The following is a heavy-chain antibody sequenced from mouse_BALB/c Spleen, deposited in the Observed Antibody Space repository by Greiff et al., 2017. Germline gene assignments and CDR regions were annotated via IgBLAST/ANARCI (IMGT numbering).Heavy chain of an antibody. CDR3: ARHEGITTAFDY. CDR2: ISSGGGST. CDR1: GFAFSSYD. V-gene: IGHV5-12-1*01. J-gene: IGHJ2*01. D-gene: IGHD1-2*01. Sequence: EVQVVESGGGLVKPGGSLKLSCAASGFAFSSYDMSWVRQTPEKRLEWVAYISSGGGSTYYPDTVKGRFTISRDNAKNTLYLQMSSLKSEDTAMYYCARHEGITTAFDYWGQGTTLTVSS.